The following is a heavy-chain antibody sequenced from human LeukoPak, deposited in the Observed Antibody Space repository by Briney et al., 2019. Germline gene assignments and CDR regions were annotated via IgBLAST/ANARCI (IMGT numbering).Heavy chain of an antibody. CDR3: AKDGGSDPDSFDI. V-gene: IGHV3-74*01. CDR2: IKTDGSIT. J-gene: IGHJ3*02. Sequence: GGSLRLSCAASGFSFSVYWMHWVRQAPGKGPVWVSRIKTDGSITDYADFVKGRFTISRDNTKNSLYLQMNSLRAEDTAVYYCAKDGGSDPDSFDIWGQGTMVTVSS. CDR1: GFSFSVYW. D-gene: IGHD2-15*01.